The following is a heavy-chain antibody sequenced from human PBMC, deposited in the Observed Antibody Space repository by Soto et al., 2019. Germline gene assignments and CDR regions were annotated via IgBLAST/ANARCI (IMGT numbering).Heavy chain of an antibody. Sequence: ASVKVSCKASGYTFTSYGISWVRQAPGQGLEWMGWNSAYNGNTNYAQKLQGRVTMTTDTSTSTAYMELRSLRSDDTAVYYCARAINWYSRSRYGGYYYYGMDFWGQGTTVTVSS. J-gene: IGHJ6*02. D-gene: IGHD6-13*01. CDR2: NSAYNGNT. V-gene: IGHV1-18*04. CDR1: GYTFTSYG. CDR3: ARAINWYSRSRYGGYYYYGMDF.